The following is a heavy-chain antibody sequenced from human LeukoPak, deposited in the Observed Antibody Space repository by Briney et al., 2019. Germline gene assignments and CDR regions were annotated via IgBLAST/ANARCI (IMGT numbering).Heavy chain of an antibody. V-gene: IGHV3-7*01. Sequence: GGSLSFSVPALGFRFGWNWLTWFGKAQGKGLSWVATLERDGSEKNYVDSVKGRFTISRDNAENSLFLQMSSLRAEDTAMYYCAKGSGYSSSWANWFDPWGQGTLVTVSS. D-gene: IGHD6-13*01. CDR2: LERDGSEK. CDR1: GFRFGWNW. J-gene: IGHJ5*02. CDR3: AKGSGYSSSWANWFDP.